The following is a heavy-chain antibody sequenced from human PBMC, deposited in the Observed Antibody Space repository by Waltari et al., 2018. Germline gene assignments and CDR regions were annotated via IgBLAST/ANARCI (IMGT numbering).Heavy chain of an antibody. V-gene: IGHV3-7*01. D-gene: IGHD1-1*01. CDR1: GFPISRFW. J-gene: IGHJ4*02. CDR3: VGWNDPINS. CDR2: IGPDGSDK. Sequence: EAQLVQSGGGLVQPGGSLTLSCAASGFPISRFWMTGIRQAPGQGLQWVAHIGPDGSDKYYVDSVKGRFTISRDNAENSLLLQMSSLRVEDTALYYCVGWNDPINSWGQGTLVAVSS.